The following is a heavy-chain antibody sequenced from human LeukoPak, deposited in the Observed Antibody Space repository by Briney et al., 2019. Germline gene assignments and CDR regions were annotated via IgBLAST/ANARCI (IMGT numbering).Heavy chain of an antibody. Sequence: SKTLSLTCAVYGGSFSGYYWSWIRQPPGKGLEWIGEINHSGSTNYNPSLKSRVTISVDTSKNQFSLKLSSVTAADTAVYYCARGPFSVVVTYFDYWGQGTLVTVSS. D-gene: IGHD2-21*02. CDR1: GGSFSGYY. V-gene: IGHV4-34*01. CDR2: INHSGST. CDR3: ARGPFSVVVTYFDY. J-gene: IGHJ4*02.